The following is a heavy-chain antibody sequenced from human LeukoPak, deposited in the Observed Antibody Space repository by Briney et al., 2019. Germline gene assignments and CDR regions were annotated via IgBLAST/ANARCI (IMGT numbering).Heavy chain of an antibody. CDR2: INPNTGGT. Sequence: GASVKVSCKASVYTFIGYYIHWVRQAPGQGLEWMGWINPNTGGTNYAQNFQGRVTMTRDTSISTAYMELSRLRSDDTAVYYCARGGYGDAFDYWGQETLVTVSS. D-gene: IGHD4-17*01. J-gene: IGHJ4*02. V-gene: IGHV1-2*02. CDR3: ARGGYGDAFDY. CDR1: VYTFIGYY.